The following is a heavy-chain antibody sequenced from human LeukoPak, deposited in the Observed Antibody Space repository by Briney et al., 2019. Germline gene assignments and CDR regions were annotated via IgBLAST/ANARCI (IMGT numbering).Heavy chain of an antibody. CDR3: ARASWLPQTRNYYYMDV. CDR2: FSSSSSTL. D-gene: IGHD5-12*01. J-gene: IGHJ6*03. Sequence: GGSLRLSCAASGFTFSSYSMNWVRQAPGKGLEWVSYFSSSSSTLYYAYFVNGRITISRDNAKNSLYLQMNSLRAEDTAVYYCARASWLPQTRNYYYMDVWGKGTTVTISS. CDR1: GFTFSSYS. V-gene: IGHV3-48*01.